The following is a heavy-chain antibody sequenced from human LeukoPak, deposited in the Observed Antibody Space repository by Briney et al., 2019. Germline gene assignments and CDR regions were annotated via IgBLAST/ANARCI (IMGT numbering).Heavy chain of an antibody. CDR3: ARGGQYYYDSSGFA. D-gene: IGHD3-22*01. V-gene: IGHV4-38-2*02. CDR2: ISHSGST. CDR1: GYSISSGYY. J-gene: IGHJ4*02. Sequence: SETLSLTCTVSGYSISSGYYWGWIRQPPGKGLEWIGSISHSGSTSYNPSLKSRVTISVDTSKNQFSLNLNSVTAADTAVYYCARGGQYYYDSSGFAWGQGTLVTVSS.